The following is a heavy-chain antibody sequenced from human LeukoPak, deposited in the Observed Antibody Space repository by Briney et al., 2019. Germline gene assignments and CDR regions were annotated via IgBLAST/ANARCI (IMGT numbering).Heavy chain of an antibody. D-gene: IGHD2-8*02. CDR1: GFTFRSYW. V-gene: IGHV3-7*03. CDR2: INQDESKK. Sequence: GGSLRLSCETSGFTFRSYWMSLVRQAPGKGLGWVANINQDESKKYYVGSVKGRFTLSRDNAESSLYLQMSSLRAEDTAIYYCARWDCTGDSCMGAFDIWPQGTMVTVSS. J-gene: IGHJ3*02. CDR3: ARWDCTGDSCMGAFDI.